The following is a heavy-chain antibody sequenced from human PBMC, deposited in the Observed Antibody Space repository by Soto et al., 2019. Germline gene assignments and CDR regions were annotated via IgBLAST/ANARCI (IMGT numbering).Heavy chain of an antibody. Sequence: EVQLVESGGRLVQPGGSLRLSCSVSGLSFSDSVIHWVRQAPGQGLEWVGRIRDKANHYATSYDASLRGRFIISRDDSQSSAYLQMSSLRTDDTAVYYCHRPPSGSYGDDSDFWGQGTLVSVSS. V-gene: IGHV3-73*02. J-gene: IGHJ4*02. CDR3: HRPPSGSYGDDSDF. CDR1: GLSFSDSV. CDR2: IRDKANHYAT. D-gene: IGHD3-16*01.